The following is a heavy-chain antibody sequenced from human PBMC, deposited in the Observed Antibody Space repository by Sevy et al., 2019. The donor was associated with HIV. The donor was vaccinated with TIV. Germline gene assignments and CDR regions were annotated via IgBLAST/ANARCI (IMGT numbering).Heavy chain of an antibody. D-gene: IGHD5-12*01. CDR1: GFTFSSYS. CDR2: ISSSSSYI. CDR3: ARTGDGYNAFDI. J-gene: IGHJ3*02. V-gene: IGHV3-21*01. Sequence: GGSLRLSCAASGFTFSSYSMNWVRQAPGKGLEWVSSISSSSSYIYYADSVKDRFTISRDNAKNSLYLQMNSLRAEDTAVYYCARTGDGYNAFDIWGQGTMVTVSS.